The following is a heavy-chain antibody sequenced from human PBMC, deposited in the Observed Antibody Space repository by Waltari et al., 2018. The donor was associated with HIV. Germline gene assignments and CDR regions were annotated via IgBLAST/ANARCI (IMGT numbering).Heavy chain of an antibody. CDR1: GFTFDSSS. J-gene: IGHJ4*02. CDR2: IINNGDNM. Sequence: EVQLVESGGGLVQPGGSLRLSCAASGFTFDSSSMNWVRQAPGNGLEWISYIINNGDNMFYADSVKGRFSISRDNGKSSLYLNMNSLRAEDTAMYYCVRNIEYWGQGTLVTVSS. CDR3: VRNIEY. V-gene: IGHV3-48*01.